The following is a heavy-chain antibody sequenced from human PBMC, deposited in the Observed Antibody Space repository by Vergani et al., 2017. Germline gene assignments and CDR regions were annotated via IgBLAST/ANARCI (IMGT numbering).Heavy chain of an antibody. J-gene: IGHJ6*02. D-gene: IGHD3-16*01. V-gene: IGHV3-21*01. Sequence: DVQLVESGGGLVKPGGSLRLSCAASGFTFSSYSMNWVRQAPGKGLEWVSSISSSSSYIYYADSVKGRFTISRDNAKNSLYLQMNSLRAEDTAVYYCARGGLGGYYYYGMDVWGQGTTVTVSS. CDR2: ISSSSSYI. CDR1: GFTFSSYS. CDR3: ARGGLGGYYYYGMDV.